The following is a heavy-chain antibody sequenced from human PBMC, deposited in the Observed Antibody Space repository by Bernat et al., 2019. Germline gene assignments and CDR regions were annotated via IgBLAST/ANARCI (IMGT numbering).Heavy chain of an antibody. D-gene: IGHD6-19*01. V-gene: IGHV3-74*01. J-gene: IGHJ4*02. CDR1: GFTFRAYT. CDR3: ARDPDRSGWSMFEH. Sequence: EVQLLESGGGFVQPGGSLRLSCAVSGFTFRAYTMGWVRQAPGKGLEWVSRINSDGSSTSYADSVKGRFTISRDNAKNTLYLQMNSLRAEDTAVYYCARDPDRSGWSMFEHWGQGTLVTVSS. CDR2: INSDGSST.